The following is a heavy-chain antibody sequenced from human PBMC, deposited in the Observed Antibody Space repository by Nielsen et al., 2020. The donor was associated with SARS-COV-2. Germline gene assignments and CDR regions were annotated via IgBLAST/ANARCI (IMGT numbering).Heavy chain of an antibody. CDR1: GGSISSSSYY. CDR3: ARGAITMIVVVRGWFDP. D-gene: IGHD3-22*01. Sequence: SETLSLTCTVSGGSISSSSYYWGWIRQPPGKGLEWIGSIYYSGNTYYNPSLKSRVTISVDTSKNQFSLKLSSVTAADTAVYYCARGAITMIVVVRGWFDPWGQGTLVTVSS. V-gene: IGHV4-39*01. CDR2: IYYSGNT. J-gene: IGHJ5*02.